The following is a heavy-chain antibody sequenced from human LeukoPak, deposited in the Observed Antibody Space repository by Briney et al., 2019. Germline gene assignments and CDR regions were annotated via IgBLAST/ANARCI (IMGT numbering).Heavy chain of an antibody. J-gene: IGHJ4*02. V-gene: IGHV4-59*01. Sequence: PSETLSLTCTVSGGSISSSYWSWIRQPPGKGLEWIGYIYYSGSTNYNPSLKSRVTISLDTSRNQFSLRLSSVTAADTAVYYCPRETDYWGQGTLVTVSS. CDR2: IYYSGST. CDR1: GGSISSSY. CDR3: PRETDY.